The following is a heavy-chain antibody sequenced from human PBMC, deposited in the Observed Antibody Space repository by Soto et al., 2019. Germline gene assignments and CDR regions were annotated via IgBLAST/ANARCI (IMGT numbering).Heavy chain of an antibody. D-gene: IGHD3-22*01. V-gene: IGHV4-4*07. CDR2: IYTSGST. CDR3: ARGPKNYYDSSGYYLPAYYFDY. Sequence: SETLSLTCTVSGGSISSYYWSWIRQPAGKGLEWIERIYTSGSTNYNPSLKSRVTMSVDTSKNQFSLKLSSVTAADTAVYYCARGPKNYYDSSGYYLPAYYFDYWGQGTLVT. J-gene: IGHJ4*02. CDR1: GGSISSYY.